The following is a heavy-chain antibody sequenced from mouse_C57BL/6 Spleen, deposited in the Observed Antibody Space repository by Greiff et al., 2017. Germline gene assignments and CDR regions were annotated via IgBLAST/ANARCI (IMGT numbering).Heavy chain of an antibody. CDR1: GYAFSSSW. Sequence: QVQLQQSGPELVKPGASVKISCKASGYAFSSSWMNWVKQRPGKGLGWIGRIYPGDGDTNYNGKFKGKATLTADKSSSPAYMQLSSLTSEDSAVYFCASCNWDGYFEVWGTGTTVTVSS. D-gene: IGHD4-1*01. CDR3: ASCNWDGYFEV. CDR2: IYPGDGDT. V-gene: IGHV1-82*01. J-gene: IGHJ1*03.